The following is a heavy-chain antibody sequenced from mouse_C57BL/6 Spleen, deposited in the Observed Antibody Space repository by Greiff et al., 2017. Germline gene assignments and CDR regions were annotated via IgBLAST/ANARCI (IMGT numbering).Heavy chain of an antibody. J-gene: IGHJ2*01. Sequence: EVKLQESGGGLVKPGGSLKLSCAASGFTFSDYGMHWVRQAPEKGLEWVAYISSGSSTIYYADTVKGRFTISRDNAKNTLFLQMTSLRSEDTAMYYCARAIITTVVARGGFDYWGQGTTLTVSS. CDR2: ISSGSSTI. CDR1: GFTFSDYG. CDR3: ARAIITTVVARGGFDY. V-gene: IGHV5-17*01. D-gene: IGHD1-1*01.